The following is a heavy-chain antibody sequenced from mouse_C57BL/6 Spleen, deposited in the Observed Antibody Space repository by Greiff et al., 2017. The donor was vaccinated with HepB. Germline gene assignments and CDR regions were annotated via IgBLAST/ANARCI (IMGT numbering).Heavy chain of an antibody. CDR3: VRHDTVVATDAMDY. CDR2: IRSKSNNYAT. D-gene: IGHD1-1*01. CDR1: GFSFNTYA. V-gene: IGHV10-1*01. Sequence: EVKLVESGGGLVQPKGSLKLSCAASGFSFNTYAMNWVRQAPGKGLEWVARIRSKSNNYATYYADSVKDRFTISRDDSESMLYLQMNNLKTEDTAMYYCVRHDTVVATDAMDYWGQGTSVTVSS. J-gene: IGHJ4*01.